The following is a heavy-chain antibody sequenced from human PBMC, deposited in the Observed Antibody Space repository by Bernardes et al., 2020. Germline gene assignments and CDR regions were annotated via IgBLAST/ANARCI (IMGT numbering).Heavy chain of an antibody. D-gene: IGHD3-16*01. Sequence: GESLKISCETSGYTFTAYWVAWVRQLPGKGLEWVGIIYPDDSDARYGPSFQGQVSMSVDKATSTAYLHWSSLRASDTAMYYCARGALGTLPQFFYYSYMDVWGKGTSVTVS. CDR2: IYPDDSDA. CDR1: GYTFTAYW. CDR3: ARGALGTLPQFFYYSYMDV. J-gene: IGHJ6*03. V-gene: IGHV5-51*01.